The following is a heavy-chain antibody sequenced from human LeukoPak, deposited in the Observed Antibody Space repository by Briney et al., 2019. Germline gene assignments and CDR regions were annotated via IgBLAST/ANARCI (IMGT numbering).Heavy chain of an antibody. CDR2: INHSGST. CDR3: ASRRGYSYRRAFDI. D-gene: IGHD5-18*01. CDR1: GGSFSGYY. J-gene: IGHJ3*02. V-gene: IGHV4-34*01. Sequence: PSETLSLTCAVYGGSFSGYYWSWIRQPPGKGLEWIGEINHSGSTNYNPSLMSRVTISVDTSKNQFSLKLSSVTAADTAVYYCASRRGYSYRRAFDIWGQGTMVTVSS.